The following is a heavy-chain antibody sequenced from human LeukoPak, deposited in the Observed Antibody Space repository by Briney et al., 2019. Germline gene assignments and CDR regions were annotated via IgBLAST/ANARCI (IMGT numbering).Heavy chain of an antibody. CDR3: ARAGQQLAPDY. CDR2: INHSGST. CDR1: GGSFSGYY. D-gene: IGHD6-13*01. J-gene: IGHJ4*02. V-gene: IGHV4-34*01. Sequence: SETLSLTCAVYGGSFSGYYWGWIRQPPGKGLEWIGEINHSGSTNYNPSLKSRVTISVDTSKNQFSLKLSSVTAADTAVYYCARAGQQLAPDYWGQGTLVTVSS.